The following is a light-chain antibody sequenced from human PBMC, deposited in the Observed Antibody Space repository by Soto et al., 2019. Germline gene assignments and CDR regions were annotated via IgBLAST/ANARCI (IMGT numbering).Light chain of an antibody. CDR1: TSNIGRNT. V-gene: IGLV1-44*01. CDR2: TNN. J-gene: IGLJ3*02. CDR3: AAWDDSLTGVV. Sequence: QSVLTQPPSASXXPGQRVTISCSGTTSNIGRNTVNWYQQFPGTAPKLLIYTNNQRPSGVPDRFSGSKSGTSASLAISGLQSEDEADYHCAAWDDSLTGVVFGGGTKLTVL.